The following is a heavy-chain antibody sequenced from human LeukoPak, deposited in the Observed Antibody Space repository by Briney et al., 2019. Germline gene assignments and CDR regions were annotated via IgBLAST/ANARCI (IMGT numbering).Heavy chain of an antibody. CDR3: AREQDSSGYYRYYYYGMDV. Sequence: SETLSLTCTVSGGSISSYYWSWIRQPLGKGLEWIGYIYTSGSTNYNPSLKSRVTMSVDTSKNQFSLKLSSVTAADTAVYYCAREQDSSGYYRYYYYGMDVWGQGTTVTVSS. J-gene: IGHJ6*02. V-gene: IGHV4-4*09. CDR1: GGSISSYY. D-gene: IGHD3-22*01. CDR2: IYTSGST.